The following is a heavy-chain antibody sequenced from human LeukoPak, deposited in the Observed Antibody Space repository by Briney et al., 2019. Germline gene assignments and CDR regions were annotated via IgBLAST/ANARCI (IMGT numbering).Heavy chain of an antibody. CDR2: IFPADSDT. CDR3: AGVYSSTSWDY. CDR1: GYSFTTYW. V-gene: IGHV5-51*01. D-gene: IGHD6-13*01. Sequence: GESLKISCRASGYSFTTYWIGWVRQMPGKGLEWMGVIFPADSDTRYSPSFQGQVTISADKSISTAYLQRSSLKASDTAMYYCAGVYSSTSWDYWGQGTLVTVSS. J-gene: IGHJ4*02.